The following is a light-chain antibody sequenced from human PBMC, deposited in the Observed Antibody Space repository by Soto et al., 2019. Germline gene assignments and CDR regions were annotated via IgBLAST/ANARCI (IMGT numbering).Light chain of an antibody. CDR1: QSISNNH. Sequence: LSCRASQSISNNHLAWYQQKPGQAPRLLIHGTSNRATGIPDRFSGSGSGTDFTLTFSRLEPEDFAVYYCEYYGSSINFGGGTKVDIK. J-gene: IGKJ4*01. CDR3: EYYGSSIN. V-gene: IGKV3-20*01. CDR2: GTS.